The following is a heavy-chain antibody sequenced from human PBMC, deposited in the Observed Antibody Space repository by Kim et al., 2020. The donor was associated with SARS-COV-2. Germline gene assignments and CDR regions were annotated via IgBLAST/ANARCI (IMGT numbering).Heavy chain of an antibody. V-gene: IGHV1-2*04. CDR2: INPNSGGT. D-gene: IGHD3-22*01. J-gene: IGHJ5*02. CDR1: GYTFTGYY. Sequence: ASVKVSCKASGYTFTGYYMHWVRQAPGQGLEWMGWINPNSGGTNYAQKFQGWVTMTRDTSISTAYMELSRLRSDDTAVYYCVRDRNYYDSSGYNNWFDPWGQGTLVTVSS. CDR3: VRDRNYYDSSGYNNWFDP.